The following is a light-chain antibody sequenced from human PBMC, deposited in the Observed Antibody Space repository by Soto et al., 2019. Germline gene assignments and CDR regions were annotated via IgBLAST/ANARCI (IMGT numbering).Light chain of an antibody. J-gene: IGKJ1*01. V-gene: IGKV3-11*01. Sequence: EIVLTQSPGTLSLSAWEIVSLSFMASQSVSNNYLAWYQQKPGQAPRLLIYDASNRATGIPARFSGSGSGTDFTLTISSLEPEDFAVYYCQQRSNWTRCTFGQGTKVDIK. CDR3: QQRSNWTRCT. CDR2: DAS. CDR1: QSVSNNY.